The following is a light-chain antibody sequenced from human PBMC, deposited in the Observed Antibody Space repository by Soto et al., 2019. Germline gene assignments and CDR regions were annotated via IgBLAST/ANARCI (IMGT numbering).Light chain of an antibody. J-gene: IGLJ1*01. V-gene: IGLV2-14*01. Sequence: LAQPGSVCGSPGQSITISCTGTNRDVGGYNYVSWYQQYPGKAPRLLIYEVTNRPSGVSNRFSGSKSGNTASLTISGLQAEDEADYYCSSYTTSSTLYVFGAGTKVTAL. CDR2: EVT. CDR3: SSYTTSSTLYV. CDR1: NRDVGGYNY.